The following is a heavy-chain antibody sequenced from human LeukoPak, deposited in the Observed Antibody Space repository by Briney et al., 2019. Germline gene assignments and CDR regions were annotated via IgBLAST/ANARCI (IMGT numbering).Heavy chain of an antibody. CDR3: ARRTVTTIFEDLSAYYYYMDV. D-gene: IGHD3-3*01. V-gene: IGHV3-20*04. CDR2: INWNGGST. J-gene: IGHJ6*03. Sequence: PGGSLRLSCAASGFTFDDYGMSWVRQAPGKGLEWVSGINWNGGSTGYADSVKGRFTISRDNAKNSLYLQMNSLRAEDTALYYCARRTVTTIFEDLSAYYYYMDVWGKGTTVTVSS. CDR1: GFTFDDYG.